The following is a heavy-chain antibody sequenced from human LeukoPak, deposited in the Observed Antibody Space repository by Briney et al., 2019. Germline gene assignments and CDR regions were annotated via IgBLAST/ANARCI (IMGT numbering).Heavy chain of an antibody. J-gene: IGHJ4*02. V-gene: IGHV1-2*06. CDR1: GYTFTGYY. Sequence: ASVKVSCKASGYTFTGYYMHWVRQAPGQGLEWMGRINPNSGGTNYAQKFQGRVTMTRDTSISTAYMELRSLRSDDTAVYYCARDGMITFGGVIVNWGQGTLVTVSS. CDR2: INPNSGGT. CDR3: ARDGMITFGGVIVN. D-gene: IGHD3-16*02.